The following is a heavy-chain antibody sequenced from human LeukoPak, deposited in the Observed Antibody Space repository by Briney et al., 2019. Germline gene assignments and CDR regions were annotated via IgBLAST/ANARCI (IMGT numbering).Heavy chain of an antibody. D-gene: IGHD4-17*01. CDR3: ARDAHYAFFDY. Sequence: PGGSLRLSCAASGFTFSNYAMTWVRQAPGKGLEWVANIKQDGSEKYYVDSVKGRFTISRDNAKNSLYLQMNSLRAEDTAVYYCARDAHYAFFDYWGQGTLVTVSS. V-gene: IGHV3-7*01. J-gene: IGHJ4*02. CDR1: GFTFSNYA. CDR2: IKQDGSEK.